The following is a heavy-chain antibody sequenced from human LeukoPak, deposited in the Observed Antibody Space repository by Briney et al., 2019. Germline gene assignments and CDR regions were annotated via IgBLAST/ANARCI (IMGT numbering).Heavy chain of an antibody. Sequence: GGSLRLSCAASGFTFSSYWMSWVRQAPGKGLEWVANIKQDGSEKYYVDSVKGRFTISRDNAKNSLYLQMNSLRAEDTAVYYCARDRGEGADAFDIWGQGTMVTVSS. V-gene: IGHV3-7*01. D-gene: IGHD3-10*01. CDR1: GFTFSSYW. J-gene: IGHJ3*02. CDR3: ARDRGEGADAFDI. CDR2: IKQDGSEK.